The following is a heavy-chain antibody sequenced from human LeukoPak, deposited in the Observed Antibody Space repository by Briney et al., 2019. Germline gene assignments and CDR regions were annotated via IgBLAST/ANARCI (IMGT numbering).Heavy chain of an antibody. CDR1: GGSIGRKNW. CDR3: ARGLRIQLWPRDFDY. CDR2: INHSGST. D-gene: IGHD5-18*01. Sequence: PSETLSLTCTVSGGSIGRKNWWSWVRQSPGKGLEWIGEINHSGSTNYNPSLKSRVTISVDTSKNQFSLKLSSVTAADTAVYYCARGLRIQLWPRDFDYWGQGTLVTVSS. V-gene: IGHV4-4*02. J-gene: IGHJ4*02.